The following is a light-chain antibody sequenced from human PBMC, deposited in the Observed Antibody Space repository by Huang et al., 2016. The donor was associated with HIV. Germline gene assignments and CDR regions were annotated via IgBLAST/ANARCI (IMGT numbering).Light chain of an antibody. CDR2: DAS. Sequence: EIVLTQSPATLSLSLGERATLSCRASHSVYTYLAWYQQKPGQAPRLLIYDASNRATGSPARFSGSGSGTDFTLTISSLEPEDSAIYYCQQRSNWPLPWTFGQGTKVEIK. J-gene: IGKJ1*01. V-gene: IGKV3-11*01. CDR3: QQRSNWPLPWT. CDR1: HSVYTY.